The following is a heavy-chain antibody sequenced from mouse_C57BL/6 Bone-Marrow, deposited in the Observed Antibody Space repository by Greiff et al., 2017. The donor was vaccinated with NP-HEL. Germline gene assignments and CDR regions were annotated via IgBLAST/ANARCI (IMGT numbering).Heavy chain of an antibody. Sequence: VQLQQSGPELVKPGASVKISCTASGYAFSSSWMNWVKQRPGKGLEWIGRIYPGDGDTNYNGQVKGKATLTADKYSSTAYMQLSSLTSEDSAVYFWAARDYDYDVEYYFDYWGQGTTLTVSS. CDR2: IYPGDGDT. CDR1: GYAFSSSW. CDR3: AARDYDYDVEYYFDY. V-gene: IGHV1-82*01. D-gene: IGHD2-4*01. J-gene: IGHJ2*01.